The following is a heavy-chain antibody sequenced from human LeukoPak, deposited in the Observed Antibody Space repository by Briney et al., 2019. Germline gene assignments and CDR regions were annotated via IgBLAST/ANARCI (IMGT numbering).Heavy chain of an antibody. D-gene: IGHD3-9*01. V-gene: IGHV3-53*01. J-gene: IGHJ4*02. CDR1: GFTFSSYA. CDR3: ARDVGPYYDILTGYYGGYYFDY. CDR2: IYSGGST. Sequence: SGGSLRLSCAASGFTFSSYAMSWVRQAPGKGLEWVSVIYSGGSTYYADSVKGRFTISRDNSKNTLYLQMNSLRAEDTAVYYCARDVGPYYDILTGYYGGYYFDYWGQGALVTVSS.